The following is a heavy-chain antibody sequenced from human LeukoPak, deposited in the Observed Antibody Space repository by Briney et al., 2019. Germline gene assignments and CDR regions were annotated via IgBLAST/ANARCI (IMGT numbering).Heavy chain of an antibody. CDR2: IIDSGGST. CDR3: AKRGVVIRVIIVGFHKQAYYFDS. V-gene: IGHV3-23*01. CDR1: GITLSNYG. Sequence: PGGSLRLSCAVSGITLSNYGMSWVRQAPGKGLEWFACIIDSGGSTNYADSVKGRVTISTDNPKNTMYLQLNSLRAEDTAVYFCAKRGVVIRVIIVGFHKQAYYFDSWGQGALVTVSS. D-gene: IGHD3-3*01. J-gene: IGHJ4*02.